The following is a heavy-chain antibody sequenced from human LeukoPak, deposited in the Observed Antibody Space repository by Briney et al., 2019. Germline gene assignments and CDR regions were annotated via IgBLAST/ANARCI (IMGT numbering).Heavy chain of an antibody. CDR2: ISAYNGNT. CDR3: ARDPREANYYYGSGSYEY. Sequence: GASVKVSCKASGYTFTSYGISWVRQAPGRGLEWMGWISAYNGNTNYAQKLQGRVTMTTDTSTSTAYMELRSLRSDDTAVYYCARDPREANYYYGSGSYEYWGQGTLVTVSS. CDR1: GYTFTSYG. V-gene: IGHV1-18*01. D-gene: IGHD3-10*01. J-gene: IGHJ4*02.